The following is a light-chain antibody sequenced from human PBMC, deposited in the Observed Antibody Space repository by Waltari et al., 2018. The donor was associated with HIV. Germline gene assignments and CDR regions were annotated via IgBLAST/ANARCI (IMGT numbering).Light chain of an antibody. V-gene: IGLV2-14*01. CDR3: SSYTSSSTLV. Sequence: QSALTQPASVSGSPGQSITISCTGSKADVGGFNHDPWYQLLPGRVPKLIIYEVNRRPSGVSDRFSGSKSGNTASLTISGLRTEDEADYYCSSYTSSSTLVFGGGTELTVL. CDR2: EVN. J-gene: IGLJ2*01. CDR1: KADVGGFNH.